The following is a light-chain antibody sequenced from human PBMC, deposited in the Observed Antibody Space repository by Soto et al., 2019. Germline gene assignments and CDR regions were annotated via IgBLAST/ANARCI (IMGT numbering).Light chain of an antibody. CDR2: GAS. V-gene: IGKV3-15*01. J-gene: IGKJ1*01. CDR3: QQYNNWPLG. Sequence: EIVMTQSPATLSVSPGERATLSCRASQSVSSNLAWYQQKPGQAPRLLIYGASTRPTGIPARFSGSGSGTEFTLTISSLQSEDFAVYYCQQYNNWPLGFGQGTKVEIK. CDR1: QSVSSN.